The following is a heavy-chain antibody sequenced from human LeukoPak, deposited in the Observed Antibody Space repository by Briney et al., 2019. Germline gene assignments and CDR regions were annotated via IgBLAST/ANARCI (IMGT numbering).Heavy chain of an antibody. D-gene: IGHD3-3*01. V-gene: IGHV3-30*03. Sequence: GRSLRLSCAASGFTFSSYGMHWVRQAPGKGLEWVALISYDGSNEYYADSVRGRFTISRDNSKNTLYLQMDSLRAEDTAVYYCARDRAWNYFDYWGQGTLVTVSS. CDR2: ISYDGSNE. CDR3: ARDRAWNYFDY. CDR1: GFTFSSYG. J-gene: IGHJ4*02.